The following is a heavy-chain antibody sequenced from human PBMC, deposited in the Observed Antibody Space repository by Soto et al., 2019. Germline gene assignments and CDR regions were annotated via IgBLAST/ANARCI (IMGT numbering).Heavy chain of an antibody. Sequence: QVQLRESGPGLVKPSGTLLLTCAVSSGSVNSSNWWSWVRQPPGKGLEWIGEIYHGGSANYNPSLRSRVTMSVDKSKNQVFLQLRSVTAADTAVYYCARHPAAAGTFDYWGQGTLVTVSS. D-gene: IGHD6-13*01. CDR2: IYHGGSA. J-gene: IGHJ4*02. CDR1: SGSVNSSNW. V-gene: IGHV4-4*02. CDR3: ARHPAAAGTFDY.